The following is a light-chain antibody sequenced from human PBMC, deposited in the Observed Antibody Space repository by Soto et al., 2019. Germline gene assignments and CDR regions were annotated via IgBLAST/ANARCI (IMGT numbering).Light chain of an antibody. CDR1: SSDVGGYNY. J-gene: IGLJ2*01. V-gene: IGLV2-14*01. CDR2: EVS. Sequence: QSALTQPASVSGSPGQSITISCTGTSSDVGGYNYVSWYQQHPGKAPKLMIYEVSNRPSGVSDRFSGSKSGNTASLTISGLQTEDEADYYGSSYTTSPGVVFGGGTKVTVL. CDR3: SSYTTSPGVV.